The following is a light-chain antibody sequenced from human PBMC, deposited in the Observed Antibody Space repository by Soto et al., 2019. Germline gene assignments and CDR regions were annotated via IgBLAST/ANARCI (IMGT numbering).Light chain of an antibody. CDR1: QSVSLS. CDR2: DAS. J-gene: IGKJ1*01. V-gene: IGKV3-11*01. CDR3: QQRTSWPPWP. Sequence: VVLTKSPANRSCSPGGSASRSCRTSQSVSLSLAWYQQKPGQAPRLLIYDASKRASGIPASFSGSGSGTDFTLTSRSLEPEDLAVCYGQQRTSWPPWPFGQSTKVAIK.